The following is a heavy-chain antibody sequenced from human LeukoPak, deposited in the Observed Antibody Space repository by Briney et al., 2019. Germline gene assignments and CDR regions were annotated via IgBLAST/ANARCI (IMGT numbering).Heavy chain of an antibody. Sequence: GGSLRLSCAASGFTFSSYGMHWVRQAPGKGLEWVAFIRFDGSNKYYADSVKGRFTISRDNSGNTLYLQMNSLRSQDAAVYYCARGAINPLLYYFDYWGQGTLVTVSS. D-gene: IGHD2-21*01. J-gene: IGHJ4*02. CDR1: GFTFSSYG. V-gene: IGHV3-30*02. CDR2: IRFDGSNK. CDR3: ARGAINPLLYYFDY.